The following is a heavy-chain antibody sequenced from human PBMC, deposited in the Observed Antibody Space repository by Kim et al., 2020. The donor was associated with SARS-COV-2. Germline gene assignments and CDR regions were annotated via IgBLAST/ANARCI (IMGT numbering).Heavy chain of an antibody. D-gene: IGHD3-22*01. V-gene: IGHV3-74*01. CDR2: INGDGSTT. Sequence: GGSLRLCCAASGFTFINYWMHWVRQAPGKGLVLVSRINGDGSTTSYADSVKGRFTISRDNAKNTLYLQMNSLRVEDTALYYCFRRYYDSSGYYYLDNWGQGTPVTVSS. J-gene: IGHJ4*02. CDR1: GFTFINYW. CDR3: FRRYYDSSGYYYLDN.